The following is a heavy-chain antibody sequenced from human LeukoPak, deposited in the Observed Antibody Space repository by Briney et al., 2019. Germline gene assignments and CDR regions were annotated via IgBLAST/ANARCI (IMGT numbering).Heavy chain of an antibody. CDR2: IWYDGSNK. V-gene: IGHV3-33*08. D-gene: IGHD5-12*01. J-gene: IGHJ6*02. Sequence: QTGRSLRLSCAASGFTFRSYAMHWVRQAPGKGLEWVAVIWYDGSNKYYADSVKGRFTISRDNSKNTLYLQMNSLRAEDTAVYYCARALRLKREDYYYGMDVWGQGTTVTVSS. CDR3: ARALRLKREDYYYGMDV. CDR1: GFTFRSYA.